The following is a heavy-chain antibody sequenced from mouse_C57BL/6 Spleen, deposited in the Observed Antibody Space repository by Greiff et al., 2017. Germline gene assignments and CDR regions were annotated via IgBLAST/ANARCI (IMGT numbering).Heavy chain of an antibody. V-gene: IGHV7-1*01. D-gene: IGHD2-4*01. CDR2: SRNKANDYTT. CDR1: GFTFSDFY. Sequence: EVQRVESGGGLVQSGRSLRLSCATSGFTFSDFYMEWVRQAPGKGLEWIAASRNKANDYTTEYSASVKGRFIVSRDTSQSILYLQMNALRAEDTAIYYCARDGYYDYDDAWFAYWGQGTLVTVSA. J-gene: IGHJ3*01. CDR3: ARDGYYDYDDAWFAY.